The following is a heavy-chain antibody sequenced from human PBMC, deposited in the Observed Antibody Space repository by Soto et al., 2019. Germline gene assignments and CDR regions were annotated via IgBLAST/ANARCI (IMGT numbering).Heavy chain of an antibody. CDR3: ARTITMVRGAKNWFDP. D-gene: IGHD3-10*01. CDR2: IYYSGST. Sequence: SETLSLTCTVSGGSISSYYWSWIRQPPGKGLEWIGYIYYSGSTNYNPSLKSRVTISVDTSKNQFSLKLSSVTAADTAVYYCARTITMVRGAKNWFDPWGQGTLVTVSS. V-gene: IGHV4-59*12. J-gene: IGHJ5*02. CDR1: GGSISSYY.